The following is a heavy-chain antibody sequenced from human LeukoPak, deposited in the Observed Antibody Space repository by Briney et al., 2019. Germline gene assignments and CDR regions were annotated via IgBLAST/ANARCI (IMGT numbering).Heavy chain of an antibody. D-gene: IGHD6-13*01. CDR3: ATHQQQLVPNFDY. Sequence: ASVKVSCKVSGYTLTELSMHWVRQTPGKGLEWMGGFDPEDGETIYAQKFQGRVTMTEDTSTDTAYMELSSLRSEDTAVYYCATHQQQLVPNFDYWGQGTLVTVSS. J-gene: IGHJ4*02. CDR1: GYTLTELS. V-gene: IGHV1-24*01. CDR2: FDPEDGET.